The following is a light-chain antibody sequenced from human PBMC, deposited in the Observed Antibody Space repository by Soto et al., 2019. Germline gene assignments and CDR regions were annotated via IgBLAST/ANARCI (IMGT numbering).Light chain of an antibody. CDR1: SSDVGGYNY. J-gene: IGLJ1*01. CDR2: DVS. CDR3: YSCSRSSGTRYV. V-gene: IGLV2-14*03. Sequence: QSALTQPASVSGSPGQSITISCTGTSSDVGGYNYVSWYQQHPGQAPKLMIYDVSNRPSGVSDRFSGSTSGNTASLTISGLQDDDEADYYCYSCSRSSGTRYVFGTGTKLTVL.